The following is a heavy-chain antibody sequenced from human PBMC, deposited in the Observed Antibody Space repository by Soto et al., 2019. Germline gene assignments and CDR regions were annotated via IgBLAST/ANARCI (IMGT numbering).Heavy chain of an antibody. D-gene: IGHD5-12*01. CDR2: IISDGSST. CDR3: ARDRAFGGYDFDY. Sequence: SGGSLRLSCAASGFNFNDYLMHWVRQAPGKGLVWVSRIISDGSSTSYADSVKGRFTISRDNVKNTLYLQMNNLRAEDTAVYYCARDRAFGGYDFDYWGQGTLVTVSS. J-gene: IGHJ4*02. CDR1: GFNFNDYL. V-gene: IGHV3-74*01.